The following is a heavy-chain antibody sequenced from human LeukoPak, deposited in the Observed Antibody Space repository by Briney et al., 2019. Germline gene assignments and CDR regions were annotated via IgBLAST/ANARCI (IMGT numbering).Heavy chain of an antibody. V-gene: IGHV3-23*01. CDR3: AKDPNLAYYYYYMDV. D-gene: IGHD1-14*01. J-gene: IGHJ6*03. CDR1: GFTFSSYG. CDR2: ISGSGGST. Sequence: GGSLRLSCAASGFTFSSYGMSWVRQAPGKGLEWVSAISGSGGSTYYADSVKGRFTISRDNSKNTLYLQMNSLRAEDTAVYYCAKDPNLAYYYYYMDVWGKGTTVTISS.